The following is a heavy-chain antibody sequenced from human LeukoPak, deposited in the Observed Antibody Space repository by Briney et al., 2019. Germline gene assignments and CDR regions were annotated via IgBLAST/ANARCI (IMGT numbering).Heavy chain of an antibody. CDR1: GGTFRSSA. Sequence: SVKVSCKASGGTFRSSAISWVRQAPGQGLEWMGGLIPFLGTPDYAQKFQGRVTITTDESTTTAYMELSSLRSEDTAVYYCARRLSSSWLKNWFDPWGQGTLVTVSS. D-gene: IGHD6-13*01. V-gene: IGHV1-69*05. CDR2: LIPFLGTP. CDR3: ARRLSSSWLKNWFDP. J-gene: IGHJ5*02.